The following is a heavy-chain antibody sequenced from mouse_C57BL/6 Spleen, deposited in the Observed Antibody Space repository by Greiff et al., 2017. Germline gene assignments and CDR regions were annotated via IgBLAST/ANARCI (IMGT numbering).Heavy chain of an antibody. J-gene: IGHJ3*01. Sequence: VKLQQPGAELVMPGASVKLSCKASGYTFTSYWMHWVKQRPGQGLEWIGEIDPSDSYTNYNQKFKGKSTLTVDKSSSTAYMQLSSLTSEDSAVYYCARSGDGYPWFAYWGQGTLVTVSA. CDR2: IDPSDSYT. V-gene: IGHV1-69*01. D-gene: IGHD2-3*01. CDR3: ARSGDGYPWFAY. CDR1: GYTFTSYW.